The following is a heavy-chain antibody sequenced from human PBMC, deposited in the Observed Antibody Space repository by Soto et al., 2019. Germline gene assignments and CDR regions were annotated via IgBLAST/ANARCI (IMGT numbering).Heavy chain of an antibody. Sequence: GGSLRLSCAASGFTFSSYIMNWVRQSPGKGLEWVSYISSSSSTIYYADSVKGRFTISRDNAKNSLYLQMNSLRDEDTAVYYCARGAAAAGPFYYYYYGMDVWGQGTTVTVSS. V-gene: IGHV3-48*02. CDR1: GFTFSSYI. D-gene: IGHD6-13*01. CDR2: ISSSSSTI. J-gene: IGHJ6*02. CDR3: ARGAAAAGPFYYYYYGMDV.